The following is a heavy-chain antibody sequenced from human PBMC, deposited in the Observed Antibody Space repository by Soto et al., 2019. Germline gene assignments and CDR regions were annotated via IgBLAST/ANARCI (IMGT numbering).Heavy chain of an antibody. CDR2: IHYSGST. Sequence: QVQLQESGPGLVQPSETLSLTCTVSGGSITGYYWSWIRQPPGKGPEWIGNIHYSGSTNYNPSLMSRVTISVATSKNQFSLRLSSVTAAETAVYYCARHSYYSNPLRFDPWGQGTLVTVSS. V-gene: IGHV4-59*08. CDR3: ARHSYYSNPLRFDP. J-gene: IGHJ5*02. D-gene: IGHD4-4*01. CDR1: GGSITGYY.